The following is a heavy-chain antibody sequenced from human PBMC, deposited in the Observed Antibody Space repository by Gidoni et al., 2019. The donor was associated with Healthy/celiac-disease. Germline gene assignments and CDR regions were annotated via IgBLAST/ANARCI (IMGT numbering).Heavy chain of an antibody. D-gene: IGHD1-1*01. CDR3: ASDLQESTTGTTNY. CDR1: GYTFTSYD. Sequence: QVQLVQSGAEGKKPGASVKVYCKASGYTFTSYDINWVRQATGQGLEWMGWMNPNSGNTGYAQKFQGRVTMTRNTSISTAYMELSSLRSEDTAVYYCASDLQESTTGTTNYWGQGTLVTVSS. CDR2: MNPNSGNT. J-gene: IGHJ4*02. V-gene: IGHV1-8*01.